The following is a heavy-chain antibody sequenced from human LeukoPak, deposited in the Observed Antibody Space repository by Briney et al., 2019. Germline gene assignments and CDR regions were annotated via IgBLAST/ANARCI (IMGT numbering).Heavy chain of an antibody. CDR3: AREPSIVVVTANDY. J-gene: IGHJ4*02. V-gene: IGHV1-2*02. D-gene: IGHD2-21*02. CDR1: GYTFTGYY. CDR2: INPNSGGT. Sequence: ASVKVSCRASGYTFTGYYMHWVRQVPGQGREWMGWINPNSGGTNYAQKFQGRVTMTRDTSISTAYMELSRLRSDDTAVYYCAREPSIVVVTANDYWGQGTLVTVSS.